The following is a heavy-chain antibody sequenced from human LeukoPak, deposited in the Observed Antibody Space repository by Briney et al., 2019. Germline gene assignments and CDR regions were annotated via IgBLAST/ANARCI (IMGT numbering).Heavy chain of an antibody. Sequence: SETLSLTCAVSGYSISSGYYWGWIRQPPGRGLEWFGSIYHSGSTYYNPSLKSRVTISVDTSKNQFSLKLSSVTAADTAVYYCASSQMATIPRYFDYWGQGTLVTVSS. CDR1: GYSISSGYY. V-gene: IGHV4-38-2*01. CDR2: IYHSGST. CDR3: ASSQMATIPRYFDY. D-gene: IGHD5-24*01. J-gene: IGHJ4*02.